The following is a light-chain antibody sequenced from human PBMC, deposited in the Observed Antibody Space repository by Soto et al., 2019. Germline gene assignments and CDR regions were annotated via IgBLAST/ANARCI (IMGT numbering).Light chain of an antibody. Sequence: EIVLTQSPSTVSSSPGERDTLSCRASQTVGVSLAWYQHKPGHAPRLNIYDAFNRAAGIRARFSGSGSGTDFTLTITSLEPEDFAFCYCHQSQSWRRTFGQGTKVDIK. CDR3: HQSQSWRRT. CDR2: DAF. V-gene: IGKV3-11*01. CDR1: QTVGVS. J-gene: IGKJ1*01.